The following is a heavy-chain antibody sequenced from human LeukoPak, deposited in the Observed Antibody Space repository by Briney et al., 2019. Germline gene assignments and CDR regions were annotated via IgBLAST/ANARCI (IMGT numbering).Heavy chain of an antibody. CDR1: GFTVSSNY. D-gene: IGHD4-17*01. CDR3: ARERDYGDYGDAFDI. Sequence: GGSLRLSCAASGFTVSSNYMSWVRQAPGKGLEWVSVIYSGGNTYYADSVKGRFTISRDNSKNTLYLQMNSLRAEDTAVYYCARERDYGDYGDAFDIWGQGTMVTVSS. J-gene: IGHJ3*02. CDR2: IYSGGNT. V-gene: IGHV3-66*01.